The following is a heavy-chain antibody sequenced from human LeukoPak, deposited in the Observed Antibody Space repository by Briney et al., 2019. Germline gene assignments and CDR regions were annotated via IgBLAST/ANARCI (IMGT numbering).Heavy chain of an antibody. J-gene: IGHJ4*02. CDR1: GGTFSSYA. Sequence: SVKVSCKASGGTFSSYAISWVRQAPGQGLEWMGGIIPIFGTANYAQKFQGRVTITTDESTSTAYMELSSLRSEDTAVYYCARGRTYYDFWSGYPKDVRFDYWGQGTLVTVSS. CDR3: ARGRTYYDFWSGYPKDVRFDY. CDR2: IIPIFGTA. D-gene: IGHD3-3*01. V-gene: IGHV1-69*05.